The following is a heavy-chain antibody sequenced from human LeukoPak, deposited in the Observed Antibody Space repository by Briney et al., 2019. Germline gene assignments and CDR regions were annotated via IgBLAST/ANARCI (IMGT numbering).Heavy chain of an antibody. CDR3: ARDRSYGLDV. Sequence: PGGSLRLSCAASGFTFNDHWMHWVRQAPGKGLVWVSLVKSDGSSTSHADSVKGRFTISRDNAKNTLYLQMNSLRAEDTAVYYCARDRSYGLDVWGQGTTVTVSS. V-gene: IGHV3-74*01. J-gene: IGHJ6*02. CDR2: VKSDGSST. CDR1: GFTFNDHW.